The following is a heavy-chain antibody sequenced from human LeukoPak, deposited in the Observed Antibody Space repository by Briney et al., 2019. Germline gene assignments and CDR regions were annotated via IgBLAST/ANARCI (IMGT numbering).Heavy chain of an antibody. Sequence: SETLSLTCAVYGGSFSGYYWSWIRQPPGKGLEWIGEINHSGSTNYNPSLKNRVTISVDTSKNQFSLKLSSVTAADTAVYYCARGRPVDYWGQGTLVTVSS. CDR3: ARGRPVDY. J-gene: IGHJ4*02. CDR2: INHSGST. V-gene: IGHV4-34*01. CDR1: GGSFSGYY.